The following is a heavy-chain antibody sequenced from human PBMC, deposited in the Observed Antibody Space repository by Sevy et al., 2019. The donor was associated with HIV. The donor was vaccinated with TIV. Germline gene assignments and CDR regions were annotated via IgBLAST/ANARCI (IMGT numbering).Heavy chain of an antibody. CDR3: ARGRQAYVVVVPSTVPFDY. CDR2: INHTGSL. Sequence: SETLSLTCAVSGGSFSGYFWNWIRQSPGKGLEWIGEINHTGSLKYNPSLKSRVTISVDASKSQLSLHLRSVTAADTAVYYCARGRQAYVVVVPSTVPFDYWGWGTLVTVSS. V-gene: IGHV4-34*01. CDR1: GGSFSGYF. D-gene: IGHD2-2*01. J-gene: IGHJ4*02.